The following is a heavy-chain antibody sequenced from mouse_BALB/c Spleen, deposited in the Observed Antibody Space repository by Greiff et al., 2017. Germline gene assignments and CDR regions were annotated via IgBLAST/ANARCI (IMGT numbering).Heavy chain of an antibody. D-gene: IGHD1-1*01. J-gene: IGHJ4*01. Sequence: EVQLQQSGAELVKPGASVKLSCTASGFNIKDTYMHWVKQRPEQGLEWIGRIDPANGNTKYDPKFQGKATITADTSSNTAYLQLSSLTSEDTAVYYCARRATVVATDYWGQGTSVTVSS. V-gene: IGHV14-3*02. CDR3: ARRATVVATDY. CDR1: GFNIKDTY. CDR2: IDPANGNT.